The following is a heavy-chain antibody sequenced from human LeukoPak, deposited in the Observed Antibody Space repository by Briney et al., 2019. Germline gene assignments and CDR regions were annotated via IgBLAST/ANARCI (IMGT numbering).Heavy chain of an antibody. CDR3: ARDLWLADPYYYYGMDV. CDR2: ISSSGSTI. V-gene: IGHV3-11*01. Sequence: LSLTCTVSGGSISSYYWSWIRQPPGKGLEWVSYISSSGSTIYYADSVKGRFTISRDNAKNSLYLQMNSLRAEDTAVYYCARDLWLADPYYYYGMDVWGQGTTVTVSS. D-gene: IGHD6-19*01. J-gene: IGHJ6*02. CDR1: GGSISSYY.